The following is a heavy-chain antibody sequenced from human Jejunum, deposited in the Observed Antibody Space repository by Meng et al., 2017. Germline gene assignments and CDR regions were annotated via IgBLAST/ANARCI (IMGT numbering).Heavy chain of an antibody. Sequence: GWGKGLGRPLGDVARTRPVSGNSGGRRMWGLWGRLRPGKGPEWSCVIFGTGTSNYSPSRRSRVDINMDKYKIQFSLSLNSVTAAGTAVYYCARKGGTYSTGHFPHFDYWGQGTLVTVSS. D-gene: IGHD6-19*01. CDR2: IFGTGTS. CDR3: ARKGGTYSTGHFPHFDY. CDR1: GNSGGRRMW. V-gene: IGHV4-4*02. J-gene: IGHJ4*02.